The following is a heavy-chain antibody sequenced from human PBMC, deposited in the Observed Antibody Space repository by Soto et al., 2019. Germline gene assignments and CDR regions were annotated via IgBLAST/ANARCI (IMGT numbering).Heavy chain of an antibody. CDR1: GYTFTSYT. V-gene: IGHV1-3*05. CDR3: ARSIVVVTALDY. Sequence: QVQLVQSGAEEKKPGASVKVSCKASGYTFTSYTMNWVRHAPGQRLEWMGWINAGNGSTKYSQKFQGRVTITRDTSASTAYMELSSLRSEDTAVYYCARSIVVVTALDYWGQGTLVTVSS. CDR2: INAGNGST. J-gene: IGHJ4*02. D-gene: IGHD2-21*02.